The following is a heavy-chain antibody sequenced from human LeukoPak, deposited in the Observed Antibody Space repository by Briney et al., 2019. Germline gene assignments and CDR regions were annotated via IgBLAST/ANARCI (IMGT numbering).Heavy chain of an antibody. J-gene: IGHJ6*02. V-gene: IGHV1-46*01. CDR1: GYTFTSYY. CDR3: ARPGACSGGSCYSSGGYYYYGMDV. CDR2: INPSGGSP. D-gene: IGHD2-15*01. Sequence: ASVKVSCKASGYTFTSYYIHWVRQAPGQGLEWMGIINPSGGSPSYAQKFQGRVTMTRDTSTSTVYMELSSLRSEDTAVYYCARPGACSGGSCYSSGGYYYYGMDVWGQGTTVTVSS.